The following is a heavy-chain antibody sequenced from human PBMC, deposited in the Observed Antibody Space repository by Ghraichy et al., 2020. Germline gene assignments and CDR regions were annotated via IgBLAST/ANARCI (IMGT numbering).Heavy chain of an antibody. J-gene: IGHJ4*02. D-gene: IGHD5-18*01. CDR1: GFTFSSYG. Sequence: GESLNISCAASGFTFSSYGMHWVRQAPGKGLEWVAVISYDGSNKYYADSVKGRFTISRDNSKNTLYLQMNSLRAEDTAVYYCAKVEQLWVNYFDYWGQGTLVTVSS. CDR2: ISYDGSNK. V-gene: IGHV3-30*18. CDR3: AKVEQLWVNYFDY.